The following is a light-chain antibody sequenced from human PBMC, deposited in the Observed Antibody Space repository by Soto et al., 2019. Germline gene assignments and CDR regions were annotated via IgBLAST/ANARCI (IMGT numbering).Light chain of an antibody. Sequence: QSVLTQPPSVSGSPGQSVTISCTGTSSDVGSYNRVSWYQQPPGTAPQPIISEVSNRPSGISDRFSGSKSGNMASLTISGLQAEDEADYYCTSYTNSDSWVFGGGTKLTVL. CDR1: SSDVGSYNR. CDR3: TSYTNSDSWV. J-gene: IGLJ3*02. V-gene: IGLV2-18*02. CDR2: EVS.